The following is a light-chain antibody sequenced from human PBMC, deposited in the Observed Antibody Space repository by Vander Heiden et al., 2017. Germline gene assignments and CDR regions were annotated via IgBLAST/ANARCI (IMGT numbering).Light chain of an antibody. CDR2: AAS. J-gene: IGKJ1*01. CDR3: RQDDNYPWT. V-gene: IGKV1-6*01. Sequence: AIQMTQSPSSLAASVGDRVTITCRASQGIRNDLGWYQQKPGKAPKLLIYAASSLQSGVPSRFSGSGSGTDFTLTISSLQPEDFATYYCRQDDNYPWTFGQWTKVEIK. CDR1: QGIRND.